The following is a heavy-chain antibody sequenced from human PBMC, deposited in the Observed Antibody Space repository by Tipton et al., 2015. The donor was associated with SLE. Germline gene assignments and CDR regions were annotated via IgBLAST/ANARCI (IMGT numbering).Heavy chain of an antibody. Sequence: TLSLTCTVSGASIGTNYWTWIRQPPGKGLEWIAYIYNSVNTNYNPSLKSRVTISVDTSKNQFSLKLSSVTAADTAVYYCARRRYSGSYGTFDYWGQGTLVTVSS. CDR3: ARRRYSGSYGTFDY. J-gene: IGHJ4*02. D-gene: IGHD1-26*01. CDR2: IYNSVNT. V-gene: IGHV4-59*12. CDR1: GASIGTNY.